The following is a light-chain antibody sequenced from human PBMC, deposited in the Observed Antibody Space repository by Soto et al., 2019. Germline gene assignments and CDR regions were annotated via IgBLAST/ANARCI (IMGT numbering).Light chain of an antibody. CDR3: SSYAGSNNLRL. J-gene: IGLJ1*01. CDR2: EVT. Sequence: QSVLTEPPSASGSPGQSATISCTGNSSDFGGYIYVSWYQQHPGTAPNLMIYEVTKLVSGVPDRFSGFKSGNSASLSVFGFQAEDEADYNCSSYAGSNNLRLFGTGTKVSVL. V-gene: IGLV2-8*01. CDR1: SSDFGGYIY.